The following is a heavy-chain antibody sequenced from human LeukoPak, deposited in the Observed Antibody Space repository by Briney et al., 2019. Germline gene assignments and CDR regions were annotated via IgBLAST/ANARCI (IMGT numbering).Heavy chain of an antibody. CDR2: INRTSGGT. V-gene: IGHV1-2*05. Sequence: ASVNVSCKTSGYTFIDYYIHWIRQAPGQGRECRGPINRTSGGTEFAQTFQRKVAMTRATSISTAYMELSRLGSDDTVVYSCGTMGEDKTDTPFGYWGQGTLVTVSS. CDR3: GTMGEDKTDTPFGY. D-gene: IGHD3-16*01. CDR1: GYTFIDYY. J-gene: IGHJ4*02.